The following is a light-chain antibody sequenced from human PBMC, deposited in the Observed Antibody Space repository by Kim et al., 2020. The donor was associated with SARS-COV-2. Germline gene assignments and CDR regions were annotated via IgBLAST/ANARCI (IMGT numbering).Light chain of an antibody. Sequence: ASVGDRFTMTGRARQSISNYLHWYQQKPGQVPKLLIFGASNWQSGVPSRFTGSGSGTDFTLTSNNLQPEDSASYYCQQSYSTLMYSFGQRTKLEI. V-gene: IGKV1-39*01. J-gene: IGKJ2*03. CDR3: QQSYSTLMYS. CDR1: QSISNY. CDR2: GAS.